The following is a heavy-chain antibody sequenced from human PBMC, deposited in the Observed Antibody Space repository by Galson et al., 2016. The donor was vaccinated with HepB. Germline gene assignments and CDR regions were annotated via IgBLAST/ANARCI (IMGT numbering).Heavy chain of an antibody. V-gene: IGHV3-7*01. D-gene: IGHD3-10*01. CDR1: GFSFSSSW. CDR2: IKEDGSKE. Sequence: SLRLSCAASGFSFSSSWMSWVRQAPGKGLEWVANIKEDGSKEYYVDSVKGRFTVSRDNAKNSLYLQMNNLRAEDKAVYYCARDRGGSAGAFNWFDPWGQGTLVTVSS. CDR3: ARDRGGSAGAFNWFDP. J-gene: IGHJ5*02.